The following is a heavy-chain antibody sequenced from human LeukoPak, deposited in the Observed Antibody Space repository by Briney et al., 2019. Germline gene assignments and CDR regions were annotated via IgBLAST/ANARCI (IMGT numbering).Heavy chain of an antibody. CDR2: IYYSGST. CDR1: GDSISSYY. CDR3: ARRNWYFDL. J-gene: IGHJ2*01. V-gene: IGHV4-59*01. Sequence: SETPSLTCTVSGDSISSYYWTWIRQPPGKGLEWIGYIYYSGSTNYNPSLKSRVTISVDTSKNQFSLNLSSVTAADTAVYYCARRNWYFDLWGRGTLVTVSS.